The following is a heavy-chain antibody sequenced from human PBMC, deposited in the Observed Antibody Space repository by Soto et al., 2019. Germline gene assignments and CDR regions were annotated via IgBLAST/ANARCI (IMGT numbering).Heavy chain of an antibody. Sequence: WASVKVSFKASGYTFTSYYMHWVRQAPGQGLEWMGIINPSGGSTSYAQKFQGRVTMTRDTSTSTVYMELSSLRSEDTAVYYCATCTPDILTGYHYAFDIWGQGTMVTVS. CDR2: INPSGGST. V-gene: IGHV1-46*03. J-gene: IGHJ3*02. CDR3: ATCTPDILTGYHYAFDI. CDR1: GYTFTSYY. D-gene: IGHD3-9*01.